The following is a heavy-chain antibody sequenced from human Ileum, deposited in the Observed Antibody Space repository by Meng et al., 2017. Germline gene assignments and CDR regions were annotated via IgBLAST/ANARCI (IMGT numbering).Heavy chain of an antibody. J-gene: IGHJ5*02. D-gene: IGHD5-24*01. CDR3: ARDSGGYNT. CDR2: IWYDGSNK. CDR1: GFTLSSYG. V-gene: IGHV3-33*01. Sequence: QVGLVEAGGGVAQPGRSLVLSCAASGFTLSSYGMHWVRQAPGKGLEWVAVIWYDGSNKYYADSVKGRFTISRDNSKNTLYLQMNSLRAEDTAVYYCARDSGGYNTWGQGTLVTVSS.